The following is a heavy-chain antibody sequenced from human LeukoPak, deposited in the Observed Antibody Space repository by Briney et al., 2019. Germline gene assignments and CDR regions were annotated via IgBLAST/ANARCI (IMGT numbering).Heavy chain of an antibody. CDR1: GYTFTSYY. CDR3: ARAQSGSYLGNWFDP. D-gene: IGHD1-26*01. CDR2: IDPSGGST. J-gene: IGHJ5*02. V-gene: IGHV1-46*01. Sequence: ASVKVSCKTSGYTFTSYYIHWVRQAPGQGLEWMGLIDPSGGSTSYAQNFQGRVTMARDTSTSTVYMELSSLRSEDTAVYYCARAQSGSYLGNWFDPWGQGTLVTVSS.